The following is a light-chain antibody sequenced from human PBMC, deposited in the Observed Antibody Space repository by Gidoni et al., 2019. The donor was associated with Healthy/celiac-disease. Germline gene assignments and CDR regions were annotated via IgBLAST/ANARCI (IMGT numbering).Light chain of an antibody. CDR1: QTISSY. V-gene: IGKV1-39*01. CDR2: AAS. Sequence: IQMTQSPSSLSASVADSVTITSRASQTISSYLNGYQQKPGKAPKILIYAASSLASGVPSRFSGSGSGTDFTLTISSLQPEDFATYYCQQSYSTPRTFSQGTKVEIK. CDR3: QQSYSTPRT. J-gene: IGKJ1*01.